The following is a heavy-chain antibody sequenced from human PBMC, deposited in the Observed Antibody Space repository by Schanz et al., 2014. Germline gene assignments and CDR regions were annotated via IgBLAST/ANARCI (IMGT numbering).Heavy chain of an antibody. J-gene: IGHJ3*02. CDR3: AKGRFGELSAFDN. CDR1: GFIFGSSV. Sequence: EVQLLESGGGLIQPGGSLRLSCAASGFIFGSSVMAWVRQAPGKGLVWVSAISASGGTTYYADSVKGRFTISRDNSKNTLYLQMNSLRAEDTAVYYCAKGRFGELSAFDNWGQGTMVTVSS. V-gene: IGHV3-23*01. D-gene: IGHD3-10*01. CDR2: ISASGGTT.